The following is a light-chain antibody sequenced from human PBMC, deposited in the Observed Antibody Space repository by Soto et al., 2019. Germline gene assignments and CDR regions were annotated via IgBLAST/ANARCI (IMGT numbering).Light chain of an antibody. CDR2: AAS. Sequence: IQLTQSPSSLFDRLGDRVTITCRASQSISSYLTWYQQKPGKAPKLLIYAASSLESGVPSRFSGSGSGTDFTLTISSLQPEDFATYYCQQRYSSPITFGGGTLVEIK. J-gene: IGKJ4*01. V-gene: IGKV1-39*01. CDR3: QQRYSSPIT. CDR1: QSISSY.